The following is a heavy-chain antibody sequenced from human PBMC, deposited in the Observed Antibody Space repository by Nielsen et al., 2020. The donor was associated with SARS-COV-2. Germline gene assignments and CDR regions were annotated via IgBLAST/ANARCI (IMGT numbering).Heavy chain of an antibody. V-gene: IGHV1-3*01. CDR1: GYTFTSYA. D-gene: IGHD2-2*01. Sequence: ASVKVSCKASGYTFTSYAMHWVRQAPGQRLEWMGWINAGNGNTKYSQKFQGRVTITRDTSASTAYMELSSLRSEDTAVYYCARAHFKIVVVPAALNWFDPWGQGTLVTVSS. CDR3: ARAHFKIVVVPAALNWFDP. CDR2: INAGNGNT. J-gene: IGHJ5*02.